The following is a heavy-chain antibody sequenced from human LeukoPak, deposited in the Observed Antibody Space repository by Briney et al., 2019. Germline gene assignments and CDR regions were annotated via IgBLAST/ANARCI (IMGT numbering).Heavy chain of an antibody. J-gene: IGHJ4*02. CDR3: ARARPSGNTGSYDY. D-gene: IGHD4-23*01. Sequence: SETLSLTCTVSGGSISGGGYYWSWIRQHPGKGLEWIGYIYYSGSTYYNPSLKSRVTISVDTSKNQFSLKLSSVTAADTAVYYCARARPSGNTGSYDYWGQGTLVTVSS. V-gene: IGHV4-31*03. CDR1: GGSISGGGYY. CDR2: IYYSGST.